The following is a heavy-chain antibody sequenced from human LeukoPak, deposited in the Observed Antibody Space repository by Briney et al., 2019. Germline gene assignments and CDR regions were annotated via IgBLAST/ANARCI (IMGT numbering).Heavy chain of an antibody. V-gene: IGHV1-2*02. CDR2: INPNSGGT. CDR3: ARGFVGRYSSSSYYYYYMDV. Sequence: ASVKVSCKASGYTFTGYYMHWVRQAPGQGLEWMGWINPNSGGTNYAQKFQGRVTMTRNTSISTAYMELSSLRSEDTAVYYCARGFVGRYSSSSYYYYYMDVWGKGTTVTVSS. J-gene: IGHJ6*03. CDR1: GYTFTGYY. D-gene: IGHD6-6*01.